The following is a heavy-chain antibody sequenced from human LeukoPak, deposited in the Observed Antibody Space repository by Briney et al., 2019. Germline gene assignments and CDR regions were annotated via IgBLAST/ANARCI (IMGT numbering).Heavy chain of an antibody. CDR1: GYTFTGYY. CDR3: ARAGSGWYGEGYFDY. V-gene: IGHV1-2*02. D-gene: IGHD6-19*01. J-gene: IGHJ4*02. Sequence: ASVKVSCKASGYTFTGYYMHWVRQAPGQGLEWMGWINPNSGGTNYAQKFQGRVTMTTDTSTSTAYMELRSLRSDDTAVYYCARAGSGWYGEGYFDYWGQGTLVTVSS. CDR2: INPNSGGT.